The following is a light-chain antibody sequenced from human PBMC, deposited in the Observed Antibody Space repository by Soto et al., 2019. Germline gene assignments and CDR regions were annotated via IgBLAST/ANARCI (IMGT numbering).Light chain of an antibody. V-gene: IGKV2-28*01. J-gene: IGKJ5*01. CDR2: LGS. CDR1: QSLLHSNGYNY. CDR3: LQALQTPPT. Sequence: EIVMTQSPLSLPVAPGEPASISCRSSQSLLHSNGYNYLDWYLQKPGQSPQLLIYLGSNRASGVPDRFSGSGSGTDFTLTISRVEAEDVGVYYCLQALQTPPTFGQGTRLEIK.